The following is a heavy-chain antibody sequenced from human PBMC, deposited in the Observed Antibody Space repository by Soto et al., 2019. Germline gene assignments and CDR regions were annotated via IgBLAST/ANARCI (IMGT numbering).Heavy chain of an antibody. CDR3: AKVFSKSFPGVDV. Sequence: EVQLLESGGGSVQPGGSLRLSCAASGFTFSSHAMSWVRQAPGKGLEWVSSISGGGGSTYYADSVKGRFTISRDNSKNTLSLQMNSLRAEDTAEYYCAKVFSKSFPGVDVWGQGATVTVSS. V-gene: IGHV3-23*01. CDR2: ISGGGGST. D-gene: IGHD2-21*01. J-gene: IGHJ6*02. CDR1: GFTFSSHA.